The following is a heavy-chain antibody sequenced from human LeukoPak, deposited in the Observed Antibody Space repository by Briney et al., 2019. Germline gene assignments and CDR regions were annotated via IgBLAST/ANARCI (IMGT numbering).Heavy chain of an antibody. CDR2: ISSSSSTI. V-gene: IGHV3-48*01. CDR1: GFSFSSYG. D-gene: IGHD6-13*01. J-gene: IGHJ6*03. Sequence: GGTLRLSCAASGFSFSSYGMAWVRQAPGKGLEWVSYISSSSSTIYYADSVKGRFTISRDNAKNSLYLQMNSLRAEDTAVYYCARADEAAAGPFYYYYYMDVWGKGTTVTVSS. CDR3: ARADEAAAGPFYYYYYMDV.